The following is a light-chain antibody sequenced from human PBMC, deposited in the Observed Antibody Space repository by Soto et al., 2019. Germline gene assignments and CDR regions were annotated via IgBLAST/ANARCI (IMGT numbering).Light chain of an antibody. CDR2: GAS. CDR1: QSISSN. Sequence: EIVMTQSPATLSVSPGERATLSCRAGQSISSNLAWYQEKPGQTPRLLIYGASTRVAGFPARFSGSGSGTEFTLTISSLQSEDFAVYYCQQYNNWPLTFGGGTKVDIK. J-gene: IGKJ4*01. CDR3: QQYNNWPLT. V-gene: IGKV3-15*01.